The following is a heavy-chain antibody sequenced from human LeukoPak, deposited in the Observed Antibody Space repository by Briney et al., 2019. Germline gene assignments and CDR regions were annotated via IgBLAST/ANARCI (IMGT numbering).Heavy chain of an antibody. CDR3: ARDKEDSSSWYAFDY. V-gene: IGHV4-4*07. Sequence: SETLSLTCTVSGGSISSYYWSWIRQPAGKGLEWIGRIYTSGSTNYNPSLKSRVTMSVDTSKNQFSLKLSSVTAADTAVYYCARDKEDSSSWYAFDYWGQGTLVTVSS. CDR1: GGSISSYY. CDR2: IYTSGST. J-gene: IGHJ4*02. D-gene: IGHD6-13*01.